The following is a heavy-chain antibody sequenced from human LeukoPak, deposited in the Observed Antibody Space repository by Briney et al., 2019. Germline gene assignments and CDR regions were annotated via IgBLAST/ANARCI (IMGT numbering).Heavy chain of an antibody. CDR1: GYTFTGYY. CDR2: INPNTGDT. Sequence: ASVNVSCKASGYTFTGYYMHWVRQAPGQGLEWMGWINPNTGDTNYAQKFQGRVTMTRDTSISTAYMELSRLRSDDTAVYYCARARGNYYDSSGAPGAFDIWGQGAMVTVSS. D-gene: IGHD3-22*01. CDR3: ARARGNYYDSSGAPGAFDI. V-gene: IGHV1-2*02. J-gene: IGHJ3*02.